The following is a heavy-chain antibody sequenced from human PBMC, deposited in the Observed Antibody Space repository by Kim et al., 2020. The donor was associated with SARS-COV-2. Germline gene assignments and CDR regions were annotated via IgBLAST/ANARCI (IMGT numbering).Heavy chain of an antibody. J-gene: IGHJ5*02. D-gene: IGHD6-13*01. Sequence: SETLSLTCIVSGGFTSSHHWSWIRQPPGKGLEWIGCIYYSGSTKYSPSLKSRVTISVDTSTNQFSLRLSSVTAADTAVYYCSRGHQQLVADWFDPWGQGT. CDR2: IYYSGST. CDR3: SRGHQQLVADWFDP. CDR1: GGFTSSHH. V-gene: IGHV4-59*08.